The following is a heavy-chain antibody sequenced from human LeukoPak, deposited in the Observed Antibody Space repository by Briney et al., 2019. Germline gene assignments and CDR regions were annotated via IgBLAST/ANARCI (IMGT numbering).Heavy chain of an antibody. CDR2: IYTGGNT. Sequence: GGSLRLSCAASGFTVSSSYMSWVRQASGKGLEWVSVIYTGGNTYYADSVKGRFTISRDNSKNTLYLQMNSLRAEDTAVYYRARGIPPIVGATTGYFDYWGQGTLVTVSS. D-gene: IGHD1-26*01. J-gene: IGHJ4*02. CDR3: ARGIPPIVGATTGYFDY. V-gene: IGHV3-66*01. CDR1: GFTVSSSY.